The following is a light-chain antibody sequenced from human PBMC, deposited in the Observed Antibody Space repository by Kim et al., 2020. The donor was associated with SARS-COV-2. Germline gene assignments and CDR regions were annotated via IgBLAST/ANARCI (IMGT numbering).Light chain of an antibody. CDR3: QQRSAWPLT. Sequence: EIVLTQSPATLSLSPGERATLSCRASQSVRSYLGWYQQKPGQTPRLLIYDVSNRATGIPARFSGSGSGTDFTLTISSLEPEDFVVYYCQQRSAWPLTFGGGTKVDIK. J-gene: IGKJ4*01. CDR2: DVS. V-gene: IGKV3-11*01. CDR1: QSVRSY.